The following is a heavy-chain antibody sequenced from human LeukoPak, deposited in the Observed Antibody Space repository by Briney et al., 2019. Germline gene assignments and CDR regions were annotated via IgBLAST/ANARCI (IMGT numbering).Heavy chain of an antibody. J-gene: IGHJ2*01. V-gene: IGHV1-69*04. D-gene: IGHD5-12*01. CDR1: GYTFTSYG. CDR3: ASLRDGYNDHWYFDL. CDR2: IIPILGIA. Sequence: ASVKVSCKASGYTFTSYGISWVRQAPGQGLEWMGRIIPILGIANYAQKFQGRVTITADKSTSTAYMELSSLRSEDTAVYYCASLRDGYNDHWYFDLWGRGTLVTVSS.